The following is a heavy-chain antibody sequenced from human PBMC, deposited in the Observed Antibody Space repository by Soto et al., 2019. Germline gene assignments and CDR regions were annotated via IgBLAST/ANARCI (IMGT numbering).Heavy chain of an antibody. CDR3: ARVILVPAAKGYYYYYGMDV. CDR1: GGSISSGDYY. Sequence: PSETLSLTCTVSGGSISSGDYYWSWIRQPPGKGLERIGYIFYSGSTYYNPSLKSRVTISVDTSKNQFSLRLSSVTAADTAVYYCARVILVPAAKGYYYYYGMDVWGQGTTVTVSS. J-gene: IGHJ6*02. V-gene: IGHV4-30-4*01. D-gene: IGHD2-2*01. CDR2: IFYSGST.